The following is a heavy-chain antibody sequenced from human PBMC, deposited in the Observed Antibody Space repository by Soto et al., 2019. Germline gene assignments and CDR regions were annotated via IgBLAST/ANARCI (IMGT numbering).Heavy chain of an antibody. CDR1: GGSISSGGYY. Sequence: QVQLQESGPGLVKPSQTLSLTCTVSGGSISSGGYYWSWIRQHPGKGLEWIGYIYYSGSTYYNPSLKSRVTISVDTSKNHFSLTLSSVTAADTAVYYCASRRKQIVGATSEDYWGQGTLVTVSS. CDR3: ASRRKQIVGATSEDY. CDR2: IYYSGST. D-gene: IGHD1-26*01. V-gene: IGHV4-31*03. J-gene: IGHJ4*02.